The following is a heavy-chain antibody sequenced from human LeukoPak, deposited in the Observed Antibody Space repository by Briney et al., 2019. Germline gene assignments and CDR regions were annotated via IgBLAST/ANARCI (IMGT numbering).Heavy chain of an antibody. Sequence: PSETLSLTCAVYGGSFSGYYWSWIRQPPGKGLEWIGEINHSGSTNYNPSLKSRVTISVDTSKNQFSLKLSSVTAADTAVNYCARGRYSSSHHATFDYWGQGTLVTVSS. CDR3: ARGRYSSSHHATFDY. D-gene: IGHD6-6*01. CDR2: INHSGST. CDR1: GGSFSGYY. V-gene: IGHV4-34*01. J-gene: IGHJ4*02.